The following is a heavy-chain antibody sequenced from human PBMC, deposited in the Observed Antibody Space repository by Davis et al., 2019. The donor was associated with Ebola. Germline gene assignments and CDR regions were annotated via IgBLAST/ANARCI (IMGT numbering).Heavy chain of an antibody. CDR1: GDSVSGSSSGA. CDR3: ARGWLRGYLDY. V-gene: IGHV6-1*01. D-gene: IGHD3-3*01. J-gene: IGHJ4*02. Sequence: HSQTLSLTCAISGDSVSGSSSGAWNWIRQSPSRGLEWLGRTYYTSKWYNDYAVSVKSRITVNPDTSKNQFSLQLDSVTPEDTAVYYCARGWLRGYLDYWGQGTLVTVSS. CDR2: TYYTSKWYN.